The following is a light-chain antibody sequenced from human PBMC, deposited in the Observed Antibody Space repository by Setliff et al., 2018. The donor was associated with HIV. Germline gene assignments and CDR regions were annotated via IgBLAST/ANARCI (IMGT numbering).Light chain of an antibody. V-gene: IGLV2-14*03. J-gene: IGLJ1*01. CDR3: SSYTSSHTYV. CDR2: DVS. CDR1: SNDIGGYNY. Sequence: QSALTQPASVSGSPGQSITISCTGSSNDIGGYNYVSWYQQHPGKAPKLIIYDVSSRPSGVSNRFSGSKSGNTASLTISGLQAEDETDYYCSSYTSSHTYVFGTGTKGTVL.